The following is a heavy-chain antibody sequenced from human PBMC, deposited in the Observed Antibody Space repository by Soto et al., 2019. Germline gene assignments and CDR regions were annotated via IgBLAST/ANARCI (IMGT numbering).Heavy chain of an antibody. D-gene: IGHD4-17*01. J-gene: IGHJ4*02. CDR2: ISHTGRT. CDR3: ARDDTTGLFDF. CDR1: PGSMRTYY. V-gene: IGHV4-59*01. Sequence: SETLSLTCSVSPGSMRTYYWTWIRQSPGKGLEWIGQISHTGRTKYNPSLESRVTISVDASRKQFSLKLSSVTAADTALYYCARDDTTGLFDFWGQGTLVTVSS.